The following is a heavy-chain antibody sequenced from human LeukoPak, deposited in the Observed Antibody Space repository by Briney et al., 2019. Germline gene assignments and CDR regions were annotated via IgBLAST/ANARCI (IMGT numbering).Heavy chain of an antibody. CDR3: ASSYTPFVYGFPSPNWFDP. CDR2: IYYSGST. D-gene: IGHD3-10*01. V-gene: IGHV4-31*03. CDR1: GGSISSGGYY. J-gene: IGHJ5*02. Sequence: ASETLSLTCTVSGGSISSGGYYWSWIRQHPGKGLEWIGYIYYSGSTYYNPSLKSRVTISVDTSKNQFSLKLSSVTAADTAVYYCASSYTPFVYGFPSPNWFDPWGQGTLVTVSS.